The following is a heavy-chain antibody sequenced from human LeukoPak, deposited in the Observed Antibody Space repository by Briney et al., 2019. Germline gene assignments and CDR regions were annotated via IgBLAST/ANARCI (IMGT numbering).Heavy chain of an antibody. J-gene: IGHJ6*04. V-gene: IGHV4-59*01. D-gene: IGHD6-13*01. CDR1: GGSISSYY. CDR3: ARSAAAGTNWYYDMDV. CDR2: IYYSGST. Sequence: KPSETLSLTCTVSGGSISSYYWSWIRQPPGKGLEWIGYIYYSGSTNYNPSLKSRVTISVDTSKNQFSLKLSSVTAADTAVYYCARSAAAGTNWYYDMDVWGKGTTVTVSS.